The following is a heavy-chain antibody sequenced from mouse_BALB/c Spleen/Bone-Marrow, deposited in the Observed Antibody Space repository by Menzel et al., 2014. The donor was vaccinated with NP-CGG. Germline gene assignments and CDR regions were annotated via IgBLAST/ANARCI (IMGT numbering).Heavy chain of an antibody. J-gene: IGHJ2*01. CDR1: GFDFSRYW. CDR3: ARPAVGRYFDY. CDR2: VNPDSSTI. D-gene: IGHD4-1*01. Sequence: EVQLVESGGGLVQPGGSLKLSCAASGFDFSRYWMSWVRQAPGKGLEWIGEVNPDSSTINYTPSLKDKFIISRDNAKNTLYLQMSKVRSEDTTLNYCARPAVGRYFDYWGQGTTLTVSS. V-gene: IGHV4-1*02.